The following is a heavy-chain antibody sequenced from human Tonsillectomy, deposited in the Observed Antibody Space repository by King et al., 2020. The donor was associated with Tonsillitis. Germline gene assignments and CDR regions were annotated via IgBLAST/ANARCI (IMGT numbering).Heavy chain of an antibody. CDR1: GDSISIYY. CDR2: IDYSGST. J-gene: IGHJ2*01. Sequence: QLQESGPGLVKPSETLSLTCTVSGDSISIYYWSWIRQPPGKGLEWIGYIDYSGSTNYNPSLKSRVTISVDTSKNQFSLKLSSVTAADTAVYYCARGDLDWYFDLWGRGTLVTVSS. V-gene: IGHV4-59*01. CDR3: ARGDLDWYFDL.